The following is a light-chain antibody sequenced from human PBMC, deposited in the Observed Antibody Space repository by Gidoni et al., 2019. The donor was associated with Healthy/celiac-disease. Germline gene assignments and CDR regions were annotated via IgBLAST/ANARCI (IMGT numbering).Light chain of an antibody. V-gene: IGLV3-19*01. CDR2: GKN. CDR3: NSRDSSGNHQ. CDR1: SLRSYY. Sequence: SSELTQDPAVSVALGQTVRITCQGDSLRSYYASWYQQKPGQAPVLVLYGKNNRPSGIPDRFSGSSSGNTASLTITGAQAEDEADYYCNSRDSSGNHQFGGGTKLTVL. J-gene: IGLJ2*01.